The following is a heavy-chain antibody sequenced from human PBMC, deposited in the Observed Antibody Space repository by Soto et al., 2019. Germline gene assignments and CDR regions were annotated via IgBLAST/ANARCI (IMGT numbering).Heavy chain of an antibody. J-gene: IGHJ4*02. CDR2: IRSKAYGGTT. D-gene: IGHD3-22*01. CDR3: TRDPYYYDSSGYYYPSPNDY. CDR1: GFTFGDYA. V-gene: IGHV3-49*04. Sequence: GGSLRLSCTASGFTFGDYARSWVRQAPGKGLEWVGFIRSKAYGGTTEYAASVKGRFTISRDDSKSIAYLQMTSLKTEDTAVYYCTRDPYYYDSSGYYYPSPNDYWGQGTLVTVSS.